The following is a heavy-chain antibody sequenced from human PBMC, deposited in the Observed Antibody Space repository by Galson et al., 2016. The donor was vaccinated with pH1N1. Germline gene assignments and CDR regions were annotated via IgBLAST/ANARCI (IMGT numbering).Heavy chain of an antibody. J-gene: IGHJ6*02. CDR2: IIPILGMA. V-gene: IGHV1-69*02. D-gene: IGHD2-15*01. CDR3: AGGSGLSPFFYYNGMDV. CDR1: GGTSSSYT. Sequence: QSGAEVTKPGASVKVSCKASGGTSSSYTINWVRQAPGQGLEWMGRIIPILGMANYAQKFQGRVTITADKSTSTAYMEVSILRAEATAVYYCAGGSGLSPFFYYNGMDVGGQGTTVTVSS.